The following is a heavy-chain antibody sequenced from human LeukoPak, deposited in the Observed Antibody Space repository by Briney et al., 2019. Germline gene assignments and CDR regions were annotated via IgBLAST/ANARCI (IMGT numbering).Heavy chain of an antibody. CDR3: AKAGKGYYYYYMDV. D-gene: IGHD3-10*01. Sequence: PGGSLRLSCAAPGFTFSSYAMSWVRQAPGKGLEWVSAISGSGGSTYYADSVKGRFTISRDNSKNTLYLQMNSLRAEDTAVYYCAKAGKGYYYYYMDVWGKGTTVTVSS. V-gene: IGHV3-23*01. CDR2: ISGSGGST. J-gene: IGHJ6*03. CDR1: GFTFSSYA.